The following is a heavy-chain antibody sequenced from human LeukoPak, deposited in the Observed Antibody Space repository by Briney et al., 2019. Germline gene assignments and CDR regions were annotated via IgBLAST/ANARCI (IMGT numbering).Heavy chain of an antibody. CDR2: IYYSGST. J-gene: IGHJ4*02. V-gene: IGHV4-59*01. CDR1: GGSISSYY. D-gene: IGHD3-10*01. Sequence: SETLSPTCTVSGGSISSYYWSWIRQPPGRGLEWIGYIYYSGSTNYNPSLKSRVTISVDTSKNQFSLKLSSVTAADTAVYYCARATYYYGSGSYFPYFDYWGQGTLVTVSS. CDR3: ARATYYYGSGSYFPYFDY.